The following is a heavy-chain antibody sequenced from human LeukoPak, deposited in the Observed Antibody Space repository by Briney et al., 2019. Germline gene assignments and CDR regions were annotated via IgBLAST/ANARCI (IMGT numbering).Heavy chain of an antibody. Sequence: SETLSLTCTVSGASVSSSSYYWSWLRQPPGTGLEWIGYIYYNGSTNYNPSLKSRVTISADTSKRNFSLKVKSVTAADTAVYYCARELTMVRGVTNWGQGTLVTVSS. CDR1: GASVSSSSYY. CDR3: ARELTMVRGVTN. V-gene: IGHV4-61*03. D-gene: IGHD3-10*01. CDR2: IYYNGST. J-gene: IGHJ4*02.